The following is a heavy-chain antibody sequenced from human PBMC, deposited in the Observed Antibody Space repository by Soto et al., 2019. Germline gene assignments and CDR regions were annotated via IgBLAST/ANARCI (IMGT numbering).Heavy chain of an antibody. J-gene: IGHJ6*02. V-gene: IGHV4-39*02. D-gene: IGHD2-2*01. CDR3: ARLGGFCSSTNCYGYYAMDV. CDR1: GGSISSGPYS. CDR2: FHYGEST. Sequence: SKTLSLTCTVSGGSISSGPYSWGWIRQPPGEGLEWIATFHYGESTHYNPSLESRVTVSVDTSQNHFSLKVSSVTVADTAVYYCARLGGFCSSTNCYGYYAMDVWGQGTTVT.